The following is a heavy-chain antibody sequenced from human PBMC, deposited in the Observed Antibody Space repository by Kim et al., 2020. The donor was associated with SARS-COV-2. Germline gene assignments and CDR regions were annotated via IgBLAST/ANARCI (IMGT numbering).Heavy chain of an antibody. J-gene: IGHJ5*02. V-gene: IGHV1-3*01. CDR3: ARGRAAGWFDL. CDR2: ISAARGNT. Sequence: ASVKVSCKASGYTFTTYTIHWLRQAPGQRLEWMGWISAARGNTKYSQKFQGRVTLTRDTSASTAYMELSSLRSEDTAVFYCARGRAAGWFDLWGQGMVVT. CDR1: GYTFTTYT.